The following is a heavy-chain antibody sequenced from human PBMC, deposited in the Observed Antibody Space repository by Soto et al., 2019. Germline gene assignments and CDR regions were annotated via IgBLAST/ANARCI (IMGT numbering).Heavy chain of an antibody. Sequence: SETLSLTCTVSGASISSYFWTWIRQPAGKGLDWIGRISTSGTTNYNPSLKSRVTLSVDTSKNHFSLNLSSLTAPDTAVYYCAREAGPDRWFDPWGQGTLVTVSS. V-gene: IGHV4-4*07. J-gene: IGHJ5*02. D-gene: IGHD6-19*01. CDR2: ISTSGTT. CDR1: GASISSYF. CDR3: AREAGPDRWFDP.